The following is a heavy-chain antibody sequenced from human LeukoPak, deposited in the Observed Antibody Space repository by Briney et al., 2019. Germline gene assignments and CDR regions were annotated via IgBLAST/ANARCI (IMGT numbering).Heavy chain of an antibody. CDR3: ASPSGGSSWSYYYYGMDV. CDR1: GFTVSSDY. CDR2: IYSGGST. V-gene: IGHV3-66*01. Sequence: AGGSLRLSCAASGFTVSSDYMSWVRQAPGKGLEWVSVIYSGGSTYYADSVKGRFTISRDNSKNTLYLQMNSLSAEDTAVYYCASPSGGSSWSYYYYGMDVWGQGTTVTVSS. J-gene: IGHJ6*02. D-gene: IGHD6-13*01.